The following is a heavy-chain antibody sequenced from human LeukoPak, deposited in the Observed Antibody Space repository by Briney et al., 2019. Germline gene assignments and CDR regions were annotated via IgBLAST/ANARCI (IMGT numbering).Heavy chain of an antibody. D-gene: IGHD4-23*01. V-gene: IGHV5-51*01. J-gene: IGHJ5*02. CDR2: IYPGDSDP. CDR1: GYSFTSYW. CDR3: ARSRTTVAWWFDP. Sequence: GESLKISCKGSGYSFTSYWIGWVRQMPGKGLEWMGIIYPGDSDPRYSPSFQGQVTISADKSISTAYLQWSSLKASDTAMYFCARSRTTVAWWFDPWGQGTLVTVSS.